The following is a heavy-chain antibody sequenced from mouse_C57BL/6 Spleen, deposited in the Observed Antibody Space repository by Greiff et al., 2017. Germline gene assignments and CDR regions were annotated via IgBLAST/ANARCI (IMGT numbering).Heavy chain of an antibody. Sequence: EVQLQQSGPELVKPGASVKISCKASGYTFTDYYMNWVKQSHGKSLEWIGDINPNNGGTSYNQKFKGKATLTVDKSSSTAYMELRSLTSEDSAVYYCARHGTLYDFDYWGQGTTLTVSS. D-gene: IGHD1-1*01. V-gene: IGHV1-26*01. CDR2: INPNNGGT. CDR1: GYTFTDYY. J-gene: IGHJ2*01. CDR3: ARHGTLYDFDY.